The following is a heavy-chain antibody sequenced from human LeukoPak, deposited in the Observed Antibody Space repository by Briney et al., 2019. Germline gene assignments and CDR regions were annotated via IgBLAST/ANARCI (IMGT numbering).Heavy chain of an antibody. CDR1: GFTFSSYS. CDR2: ISSSSSYI. D-gene: IGHD3-22*01. J-gene: IGHJ3*02. Sequence: GGSLRLSCAASGFTFSSYSMNWVRQAPGKGLEWVSSISSSSSYIYYADSVKGRFTISRDNAKNSLYLQMNSLRAEDTAVYYCARAGDSSGLGDAFDIWGQGTMVTVSS. CDR3: ARAGDSSGLGDAFDI. V-gene: IGHV3-21*01.